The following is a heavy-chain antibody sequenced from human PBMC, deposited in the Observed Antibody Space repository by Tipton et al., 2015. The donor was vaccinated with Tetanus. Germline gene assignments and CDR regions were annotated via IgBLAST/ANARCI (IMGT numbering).Heavy chain of an antibody. J-gene: IGHJ4*02. Sequence: TLSLTCTVSGGSISSYYWSWIRQPPGKGLEWIGYISNSGRTNSNYSLKSRITISQDKSKNQFSLRLTSVTAADTAVYYCARANYDFPKKGPFDSWGPGSLVIVSS. D-gene: IGHD3-3*01. CDR2: ISNSGRT. CDR3: ARANYDFPKKGPFDS. V-gene: IGHV4-59*01. CDR1: GGSISSYY.